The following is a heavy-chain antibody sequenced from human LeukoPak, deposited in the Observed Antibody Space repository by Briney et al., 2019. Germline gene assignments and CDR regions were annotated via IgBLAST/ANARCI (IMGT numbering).Heavy chain of an antibody. J-gene: IGHJ4*02. D-gene: IGHD3-9*01. CDR2: ISYDGSNK. CDR3: ARTIDGDYDILTGYPDY. V-gene: IGHV3-30*04. Sequence: PGGSLRLSCAASGFTFSSYAMHWVRQAPGKGLEWVAVISYDGSNKYYADSAKGRFTISRDNSKNTLYLQMNSLRAEDTAVYYCARTIDGDYDILTGYPDYWGQGTLVTVSS. CDR1: GFTFSSYA.